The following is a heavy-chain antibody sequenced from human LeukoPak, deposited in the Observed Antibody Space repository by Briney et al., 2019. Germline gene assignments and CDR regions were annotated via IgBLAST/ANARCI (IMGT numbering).Heavy chain of an antibody. J-gene: IGHJ4*02. CDR1: GGTXSSYA. V-gene: IGHV1-69*13. CDR3: ASWGSGYPYYFDY. D-gene: IGHD3-22*01. CDR2: IIPIFGTA. Sequence: SVKVSCKASGGTXSSYAISGVRQAPGQGLEWMGGIIPIFGTANYAQKFQGRVTITADESTSTAYMELSSLRSEDTAVYYCASWGSGYPYYFDYWGQGTLVTVSS.